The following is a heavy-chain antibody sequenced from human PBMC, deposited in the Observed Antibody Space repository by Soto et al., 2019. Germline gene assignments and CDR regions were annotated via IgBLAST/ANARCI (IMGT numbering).Heavy chain of an antibody. CDR2: MRSKSNNYAT. J-gene: IGHJ4*02. D-gene: IGHD1-26*01. CDR3: TVGLDV. Sequence: PGGSLRLSCVASEFTFSGSTIHWVRQASGKGLEWVGRMRSKSNNYATAYGESVKGRFTISRDDSKNTAYLEMNSLKTEDTAVYYCTVGLDVWGQGTRVTVSS. V-gene: IGHV3-73*01. CDR1: EFTFSGST.